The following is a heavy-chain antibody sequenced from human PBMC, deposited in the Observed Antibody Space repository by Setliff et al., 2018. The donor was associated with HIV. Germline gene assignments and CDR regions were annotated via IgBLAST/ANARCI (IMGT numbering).Heavy chain of an antibody. CDR1: GDSVSGYY. CDR3: ARGPRYYDSSGYRAGAFDI. Sequence: PSETLSLTCTVSGDSVSGYYWSWIRQPPGKGLEWIGEINHSGSANFSPSLKSRVTISVDTSKNQFSLKLSSVTAADTAVYYCARGPRYYDSSGYRAGAFDIWGQGTMVTVSS. CDR2: INHSGSA. V-gene: IGHV4-34*01. D-gene: IGHD3-22*01. J-gene: IGHJ3*02.